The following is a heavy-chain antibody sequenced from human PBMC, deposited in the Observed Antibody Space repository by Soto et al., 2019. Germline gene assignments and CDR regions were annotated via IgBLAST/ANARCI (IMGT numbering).Heavy chain of an antibody. CDR2: IIPIFGTA. V-gene: IGHV1-69*13. D-gene: IGHD5-12*01. CDR3: ARDASRDGYKNWFDP. J-gene: IGHJ5*02. Sequence: SVKVSCKASGGTFSSYAISWVRQAPGQGLEWMGGIIPIFGTANYAQKFQGRVTITADESTSTAYMELSSLRSEDTAVYYCARDASRDGYKNWFDPWGQGTLVTVSS. CDR1: GGTFSSYA.